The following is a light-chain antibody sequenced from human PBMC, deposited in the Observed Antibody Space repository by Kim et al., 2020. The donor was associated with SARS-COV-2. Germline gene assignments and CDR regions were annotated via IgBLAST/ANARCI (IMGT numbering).Light chain of an antibody. CDR1: SLRSYY. CDR3: NSRDSSGNHVV. J-gene: IGLJ2*01. V-gene: IGLV3-19*01. CDR2: GKN. Sequence: ALGQKVRTKGQGDSLRSYYASWYQQEPGQAPVLVIYGKNNRPSGIPDRFSGSSSGNTASLTITGAQAEDEADYYCNSRDSSGNHVVFGGGTQLTVL.